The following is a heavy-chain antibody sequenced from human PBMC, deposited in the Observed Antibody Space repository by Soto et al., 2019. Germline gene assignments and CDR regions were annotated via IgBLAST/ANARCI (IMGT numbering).Heavy chain of an antibody. J-gene: IGHJ3*01. CDR1: GYTFTNYH. D-gene: IGHD3-3*01. V-gene: IGHV1-46*01. CDR3: ARDRGEDFWSGKDPFDF. CDR2: INPNGGRP. Sequence: QVQVVQSGAEVRKPGASVKVSCKASGYTFTNYHIHWVRQAPGQGLEWMGKINPNGGRPTNAQKFKGRVTMTRDTSANTVYMELSSLRSEDTAMYYCARDRGEDFWSGKDPFDFWGQGTVVTVSS.